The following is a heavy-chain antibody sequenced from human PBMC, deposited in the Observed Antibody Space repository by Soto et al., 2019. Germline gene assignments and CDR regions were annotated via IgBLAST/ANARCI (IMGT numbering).Heavy chain of an antibody. Sequence: EVQLLESGGGLVQPGGALRLSCADSGFTFSSHAMSWVRQAPGKGLEWISSISAGSEGAYYADSVKGRFTISRDNSNNTLYLQMNSLRAEDTAVYYCARDLWWYLHWGQGTLVTVSS. J-gene: IGHJ4*02. V-gene: IGHV3-23*01. CDR2: ISAGSEGA. CDR3: ARDLWWYLH. CDR1: GFTFSSHA. D-gene: IGHD2-15*01.